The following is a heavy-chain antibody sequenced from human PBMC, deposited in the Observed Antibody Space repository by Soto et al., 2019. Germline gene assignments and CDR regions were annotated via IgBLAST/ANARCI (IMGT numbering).Heavy chain of an antibody. Sequence: GGSLRLSCAASGFTFSSYGMHWVRQAPGKGLEWVAVIWYDGSNKYYADSVKGRFTISRDNSKNTLYLQMNSLRAEDTAVYYCAKDVGYRYGRYYYSGIDVWGQGTTVTVSS. CDR2: IWYDGSNK. D-gene: IGHD5-18*01. CDR3: AKDVGYRYGRYYYSGIDV. V-gene: IGHV3-30*02. CDR1: GFTFSSYG. J-gene: IGHJ6*02.